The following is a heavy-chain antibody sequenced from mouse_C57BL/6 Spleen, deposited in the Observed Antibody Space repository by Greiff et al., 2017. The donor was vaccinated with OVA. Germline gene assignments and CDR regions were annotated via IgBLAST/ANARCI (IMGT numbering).Heavy chain of an antibody. J-gene: IGHJ3*01. CDR3: ARYTTVVAPGFAY. CDR1: GYAFTSYW. CDR2: IYPGSGST. Sequence: QVQLKQPGAELVKPGASVKMSCKASGYAFTSYWITWVKQRPGQGLEWIGDIYPGSGSTNYNEKFKSKATLTVDTSSSTAYMQLSSLTSEDSAVYYCARYTTVVAPGFAYWGQGTLVTVSA. V-gene: IGHV1-55*01. D-gene: IGHD1-1*01.